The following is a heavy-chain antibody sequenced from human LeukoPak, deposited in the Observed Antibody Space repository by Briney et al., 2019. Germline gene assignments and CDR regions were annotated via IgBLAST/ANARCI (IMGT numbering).Heavy chain of an antibody. Sequence: GRSLRLSCAASGFTFSSYAMHWVRQAPGKGLEWVAVISYDGSNKYYADSVKGRFTISRDNSKNTLYLQMNSLRAEDTAVYYCARDYSSGWYPYYFDYWGQGTLVTVSS. CDR1: GFTFSSYA. V-gene: IGHV3-30-3*01. J-gene: IGHJ4*02. CDR3: ARDYSSGWYPYYFDY. D-gene: IGHD6-19*01. CDR2: ISYDGSNK.